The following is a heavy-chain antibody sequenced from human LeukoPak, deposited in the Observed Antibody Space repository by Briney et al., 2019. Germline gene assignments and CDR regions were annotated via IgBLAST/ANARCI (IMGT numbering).Heavy chain of an antibody. CDR3: ARHFAYSSSSYFDY. CDR1: GFSFSDYY. Sequence: GSLRLSCAASGFSFSDYYMGWIRQPPGKGLEWIGYVYYTGSTNYNPSLKSRVTMFEDKSKNQFSLRLSSVTVADTAVYYCARHFAYSSSSYFDYWGQGSLVTVSS. J-gene: IGHJ4*02. CDR2: VYYTGST. D-gene: IGHD6-6*01. V-gene: IGHV4-59*08.